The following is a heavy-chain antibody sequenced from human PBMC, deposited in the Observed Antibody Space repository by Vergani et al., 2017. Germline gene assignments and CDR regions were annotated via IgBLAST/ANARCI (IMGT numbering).Heavy chain of an antibody. Sequence: EVQLLESGGGLVQPGGSLRLSCAASTFTFSTYAMTWVRQVPGKGLEWVSTIGGIGGDTYYANSVRGRFTISRDNSKNMLFLQMNSLRAEDTAVYYCAKDRPSNWDSRDSKNWFDLWGQGTLVTVSS. CDR2: IGGIGGDT. CDR3: AKDRPSNWDSRDSKNWFDL. J-gene: IGHJ5*02. CDR1: TFTFSTYA. D-gene: IGHD7-27*01. V-gene: IGHV3-23*01.